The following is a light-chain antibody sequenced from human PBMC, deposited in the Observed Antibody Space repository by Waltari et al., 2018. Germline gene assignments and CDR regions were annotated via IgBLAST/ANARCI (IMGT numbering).Light chain of an antibody. J-gene: IGKJ2*01. CDR1: QSVGNN. CDR3: HQYNHWPTFT. Sequence: EIEMKQSPATLSVSPGERVTLSCRASQSVGNNLAWYQQRPGQAPRLLIYGASTRATDISDRFSGSGSGTDFTLTISALQSEDLAVYYCHQYNHWPTFTFGQGTKLQIE. V-gene: IGKV3-15*01. CDR2: GAS.